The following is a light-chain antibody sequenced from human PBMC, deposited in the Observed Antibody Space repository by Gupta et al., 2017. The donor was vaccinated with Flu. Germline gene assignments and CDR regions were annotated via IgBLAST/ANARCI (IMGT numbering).Light chain of an antibody. CDR2: EVS. CDR1: SSDLGGYNY. CDR3: SSDTSSSTLYV. Sequence: QSALTPPASVSGSPGQSITISCTGTSSDLGGYNYVSWYQQHPGNAPKLMIYEVSNRPSGVSNRFSGSKSGNTASLTISGLQAEDEAYYYCSSDTSSSTLYVFGTGTKVTVL. J-gene: IGLJ1*01. V-gene: IGLV2-14*01.